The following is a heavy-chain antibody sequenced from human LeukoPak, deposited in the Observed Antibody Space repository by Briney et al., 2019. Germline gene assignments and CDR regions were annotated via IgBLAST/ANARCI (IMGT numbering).Heavy chain of an antibody. CDR3: ARLFYNWNLPYYFDY. D-gene: IGHD1-7*01. Sequence: NPSETLSLTCTVSGGSISSSSYYWGWIRQPPGKGLEWIGSIYYSGSTYYNPSLKSRVTISVDTSKNQFSLKLSSVTAADTAVYYCARLFYNWNLPYYFDYWGQGTLVTVSS. J-gene: IGHJ4*02. V-gene: IGHV4-39*01. CDR2: IYYSGST. CDR1: GGSISSSSYY.